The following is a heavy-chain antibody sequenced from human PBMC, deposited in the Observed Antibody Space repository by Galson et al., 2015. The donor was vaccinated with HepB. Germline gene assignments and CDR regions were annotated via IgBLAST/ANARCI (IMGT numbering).Heavy chain of an antibody. D-gene: IGHD3-9*01. J-gene: IGHJ6*02. V-gene: IGHV3-30*18. CDR1: GFTFSSYG. Sequence: SLRLSCAASGFTFSSYGMHWVRQAPGKGLEWVAVISYDGSNKYYADSVKGRFTISRDNSKNTLYLQMNSLRAEDTAVYYCAKDRAGTYYDILTGYLVGYYYYGMDVWGQGTTVTVSS. CDR2: ISYDGSNK. CDR3: AKDRAGTYYDILTGYLVGYYYYGMDV.